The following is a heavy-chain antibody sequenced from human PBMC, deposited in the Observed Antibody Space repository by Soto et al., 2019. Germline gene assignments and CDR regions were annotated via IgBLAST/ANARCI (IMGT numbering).Heavy chain of an antibody. CDR2: IYIRGRT. Sequence: SEPLSLTGTLFGCPTRSFYWSGTPQPPGKGLEWIGNIYIRGRTNYNPSLRSRVTISVETSKNQFSLKLTSVTAADTAVYYGARDLSLAFPRFGPWGKRTLVTV. D-gene: IGHD3-3*01. V-gene: IGHV4-59*01. CDR1: GCPTRSFY. CDR3: ARDLSLAFPRFGP. J-gene: IGHJ5*02.